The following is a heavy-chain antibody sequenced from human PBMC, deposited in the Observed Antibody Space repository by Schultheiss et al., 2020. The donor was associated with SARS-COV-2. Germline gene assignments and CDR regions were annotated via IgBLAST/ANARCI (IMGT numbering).Heavy chain of an antibody. V-gene: IGHV3-23*01. CDR1: GFTFSSYW. D-gene: IGHD5-24*01. Sequence: GGSLRLSCAASGFTFSSYWMHWVRQAPGKGLEWVSAISGSGGSTYYADSVKGRFTISRDNSKNTLYLQLNSLRVEDTAVYYCAKHGYNWRIDYWGQGTLVTVSS. CDR2: ISGSGGST. CDR3: AKHGYNWRIDY. J-gene: IGHJ4*02.